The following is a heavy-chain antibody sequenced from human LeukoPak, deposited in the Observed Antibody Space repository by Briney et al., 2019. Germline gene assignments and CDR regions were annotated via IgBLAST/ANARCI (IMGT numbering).Heavy chain of an antibody. Sequence: SETLSLTCTVSGGSISSYYWSWLRQPPGKGLEWIGYIYYSGSTNYNPSLKSRVTISVDTSKNQFSLKLSSVTAADTAVYYCARVRGDYVWGSYRYYYFDYWGQGTLVTVSS. D-gene: IGHD3-16*02. J-gene: IGHJ4*02. CDR2: IYYSGST. V-gene: IGHV4-59*01. CDR1: GGSISSYY. CDR3: ARVRGDYVWGSYRYYYFDY.